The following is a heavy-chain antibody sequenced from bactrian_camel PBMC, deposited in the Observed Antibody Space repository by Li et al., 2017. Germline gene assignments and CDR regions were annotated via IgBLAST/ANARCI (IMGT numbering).Heavy chain of an antibody. CDR2: IYIGGGST. J-gene: IGHJ6*01. D-gene: IGHD2*01. Sequence: HVQLVESGGGSVQAGGSLRLSCTASGDTYSTVCMGWFRQALGKELEAVASIYIGGGSTYYSSDSVKERFTISEDSAKNTLYLQMNSLKPEDTAMYYCAADAGCGDSWAPDLGYWGSGTQVTVS. V-gene: IGHV3S1*01. CDR3: AADAGCGDSWAPDLGY. CDR1: GDTYSTVC.